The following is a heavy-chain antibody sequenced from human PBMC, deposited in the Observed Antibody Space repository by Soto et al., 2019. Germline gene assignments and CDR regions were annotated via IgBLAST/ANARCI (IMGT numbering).Heavy chain of an antibody. Sequence: SETLSLTCTVSGGSIISGGYYWIWIRQHPGKGLEWIGYIYYSGSTYYNPSLKSRVTISVDTSKNQFSLKLSSVTAADTAVYYCARAMGYCSGGSCYRDCWFDPWGQGTLVTVSS. J-gene: IGHJ5*02. CDR3: ARAMGYCSGGSCYRDCWFDP. CDR2: IYYSGST. D-gene: IGHD2-15*01. CDR1: GGSIISGGYY. V-gene: IGHV4-31*03.